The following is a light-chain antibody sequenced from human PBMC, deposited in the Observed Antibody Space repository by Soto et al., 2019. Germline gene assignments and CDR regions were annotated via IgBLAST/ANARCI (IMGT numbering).Light chain of an antibody. CDR1: QGISSA. CDR2: DAS. Sequence: AIQLTQSPSSLSASVGDRVTITCRASQGISSALAWCQQKPGKAPKLLTYDASSLESGVPSRFSGSASGTDFTLTISSLQPEDFATYYCQQFNSYPLTFGGGTKVEIK. CDR3: QQFNSYPLT. J-gene: IGKJ4*01. V-gene: IGKV1-13*02.